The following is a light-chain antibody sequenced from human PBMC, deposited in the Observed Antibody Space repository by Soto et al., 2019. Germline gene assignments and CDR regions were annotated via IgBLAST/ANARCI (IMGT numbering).Light chain of an antibody. CDR1: QSVSSSY. CDR3: QQYGISPYT. CDR2: CAS. J-gene: IGKJ2*01. Sequence: EIVLTQSPGTLSLSPGERATLSCRASQSVSSSYLAWYQQKPGQAPRLLIYCASSRATGIPDRFSGSGSGTDFTLTISRLEPEDFAVYYCQQYGISPYTFGQGTKLEIK. V-gene: IGKV3-20*01.